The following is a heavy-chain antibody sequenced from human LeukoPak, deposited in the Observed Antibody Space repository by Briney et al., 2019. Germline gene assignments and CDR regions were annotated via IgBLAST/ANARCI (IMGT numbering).Heavy chain of an antibody. Sequence: GGSLRLSCAASGFTFSSYWMSWVRQAPGKGLEWVANIKQDGSEKYYVDSVKGRFTISRDNAKNSLYLQMNSLRAEDTAVYYCARDLRIHSDHVSYYYYYGMDVWGQGTTVTVSS. V-gene: IGHV3-7*01. D-gene: IGHD1-14*01. CDR1: GFTFSSYW. CDR2: IKQDGSEK. J-gene: IGHJ6*02. CDR3: ARDLRIHSDHVSYYYYYGMDV.